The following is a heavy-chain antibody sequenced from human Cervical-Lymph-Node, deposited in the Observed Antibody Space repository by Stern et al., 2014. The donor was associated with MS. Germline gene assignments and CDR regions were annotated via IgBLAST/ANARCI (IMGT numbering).Heavy chain of an antibody. CDR2: IYWDDDK. J-gene: IGHJ4*02. D-gene: IGHD6-13*01. CDR1: GFSLSTSGVG. CDR3: ARVAAAGSPGY. V-gene: IGHV2-5*02. Sequence: QITLKASGPTLVKPTQTLTLTCTFSGFSLSTSGVGVGWIRQPPGQALAWLALIYWDDDKRYSPSLKSRLTITKDTSKNQVVLTMTNMDPVDTAPYYCARVAAAGSPGYWGQGTLVTVSS.